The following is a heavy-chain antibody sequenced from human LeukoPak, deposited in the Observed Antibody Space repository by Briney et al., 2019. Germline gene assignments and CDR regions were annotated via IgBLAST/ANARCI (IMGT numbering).Heavy chain of an antibody. J-gene: IGHJ4*02. CDR3: ARVGLTTAAGTYDY. V-gene: IGHV3-11*06. Sequence: GGSLRLSCAASGFTLSDYYMTWIRQAPGKGLEWLSYISGTSSPTNYADSVKGRFTISRDNAENSLYLQMNSLRAEDTAVYYCARVGLTTAAGTYDYWGQGTLVTVSS. D-gene: IGHD6-13*01. CDR2: ISGTSSPT. CDR1: GFTLSDYY.